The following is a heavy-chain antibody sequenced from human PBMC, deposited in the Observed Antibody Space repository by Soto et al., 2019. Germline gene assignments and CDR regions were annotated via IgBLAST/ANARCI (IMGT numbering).Heavy chain of an antibody. CDR3: ARTQPGFPYSSGQFDY. D-gene: IGHD6-19*01. CDR1: GFTFSSYG. J-gene: IGHJ4*02. Sequence: QVQLVESGGGVVQPGRSLRLSCAASGFTFSSYGMHWVRQAPGKGLEWVAVIWYDGSNKYYADSVKGRFTISRDNSKNTLYLQMNSLRAEDTAVYYCARTQPGFPYSSGQFDYWGQGTLVTVSS. CDR2: IWYDGSNK. V-gene: IGHV3-33*01.